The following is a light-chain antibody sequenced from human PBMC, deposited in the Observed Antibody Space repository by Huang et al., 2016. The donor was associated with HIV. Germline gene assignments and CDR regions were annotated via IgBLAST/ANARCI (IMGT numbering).Light chain of an antibody. J-gene: IGKJ4*01. CDR1: ENISYS. CDR3: QQSRSLPRT. Sequence: DIQLTQSPSSLSASVGDGITITCRASENISYSLSWFRQRPGRAPEARIYAASRLHAGVPSKFRATGSGTNFTLSIDGLGPEDFATYYCQQSRSLPRTYGGGTKVDI. V-gene: IGKV1-39*01. CDR2: AAS.